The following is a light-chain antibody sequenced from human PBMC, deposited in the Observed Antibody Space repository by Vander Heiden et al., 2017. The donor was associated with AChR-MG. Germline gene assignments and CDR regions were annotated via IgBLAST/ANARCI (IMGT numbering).Light chain of an antibody. J-gene: IGLJ3*02. CDR3: AAWDDSLSGWV. CDR2: WNY. CDR1: NSNIGSGY. V-gene: IGLV1-47*01. Sequence: QSVLTQPPSASGTPGQRVTIPCSGTNSNIGSGYIHWYQQLPGTAPTVLIYWNYQRPSGVPDRFSGSKSGASASLAISGLRSEDEAHYYCAAWDDSLSGWVFGGGTKLTVL.